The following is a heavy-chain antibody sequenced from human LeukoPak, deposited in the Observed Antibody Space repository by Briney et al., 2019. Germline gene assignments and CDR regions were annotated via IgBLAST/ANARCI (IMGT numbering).Heavy chain of an antibody. Sequence: SETLSLTCAVYGGSFSGYYWSWIRQPPGKGLEWIGEINHSGSTNYNPSLKSRVTISVDTSKNQFSLKVTSVTAADTAVYYCARDGLLHDYTAYYFVYWGQGTLVTVSS. D-gene: IGHD3-16*01. J-gene: IGHJ4*02. CDR1: GGSFSGYY. CDR2: INHSGST. CDR3: ARDGLLHDYTAYYFVY. V-gene: IGHV4-34*01.